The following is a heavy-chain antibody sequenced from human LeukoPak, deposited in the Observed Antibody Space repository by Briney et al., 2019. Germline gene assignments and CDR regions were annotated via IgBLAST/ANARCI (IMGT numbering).Heavy chain of an antibody. J-gene: IGHJ1*01. V-gene: IGHV4-61*01. CDR1: GGSFSSGSYY. Sequence: PSETLSLTCTVSGGSFSSGSYYWSWIRQPPGKGLEWIGYIYYSGSTNYNPSLKSRVTISVDTSKNQFSLKLSSVTAADTAVYYCARGFYIAVTGPLDHWGQGTLVTVFS. D-gene: IGHD6-19*01. CDR2: IYYSGST. CDR3: ARGFYIAVTGPLDH.